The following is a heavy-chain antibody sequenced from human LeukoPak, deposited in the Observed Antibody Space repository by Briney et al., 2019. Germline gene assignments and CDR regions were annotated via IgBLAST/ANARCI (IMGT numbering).Heavy chain of an antibody. Sequence: ASVKVSCKASGYTFTSYGIGWVRQAPGQGLEWMGWISTYNGNTNYAQKLQGRVTMTTDTSTSTAYMELRSLRSDDTAVYYCAXXXXXXCSGGSCYYYYSMDVWGKGTTVTISS. J-gene: IGHJ6*03. CDR1: GYTFTSYG. V-gene: IGHV1-18*01. D-gene: IGHD2-15*01. CDR2: ISTYNGNT. CDR3: AXXXXXXCSGGSCYYYYSMDV.